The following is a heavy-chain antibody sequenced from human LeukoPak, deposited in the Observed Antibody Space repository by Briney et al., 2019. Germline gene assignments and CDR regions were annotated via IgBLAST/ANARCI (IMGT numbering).Heavy chain of an antibody. J-gene: IGHJ4*02. V-gene: IGHV3-23*01. CDR3: AKGIELWLTYFDH. Sequence: PGGCLRLSCAASGFTFSSYAMSWVRQAPGKGLEWVSVISGNGGSTYYADSVKGRFTISRDNYKNTLYLHMNSLRDEDTGVYYCAKGIELWLTYFDHWGQGSQVSACS. D-gene: IGHD5-18*01. CDR2: ISGNGGST. CDR1: GFTFSSYA.